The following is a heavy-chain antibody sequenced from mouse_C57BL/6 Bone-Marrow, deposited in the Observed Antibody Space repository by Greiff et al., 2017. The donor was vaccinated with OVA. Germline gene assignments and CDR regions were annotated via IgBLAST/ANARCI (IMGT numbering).Heavy chain of an antibody. Sequence: EVKLMESAGGLVQPGRSMKLSCTASGFTFSDYYMAWVRQVPEKGLEWVANINYDGSSTYYLDSLKSRFIISRDNAKNILYLQMSSLKSEDTATYYCARIYYDYDGDYFDYWGQGTTLTVSS. CDR2: INYDGSST. CDR3: ARIYYDYDGDYFDY. CDR1: GFTFSDYY. J-gene: IGHJ2*01. D-gene: IGHD2-4*01. V-gene: IGHV5-16*01.